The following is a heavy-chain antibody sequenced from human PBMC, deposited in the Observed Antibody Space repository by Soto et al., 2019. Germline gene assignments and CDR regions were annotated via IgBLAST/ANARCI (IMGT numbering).Heavy chain of an antibody. CDR2: IYPGDSDT. CDR3: WRPGWYTGYPQGFEY. D-gene: IGHD5-12*01. CDR1: GYNFFSYW. J-gene: IGHJ4*02. Sequence: EVQLVQSGAEVKKPGESLKISCKGSGYNFFSYWIGWVCQVPGKGLEWMGIIYPGDSDTRYSPSFQGQVTISADKSISTAYLQWSSLKASDTAMYYCWRPGWYTGYPQGFEYWGQRHLVSVS. V-gene: IGHV5-51*03.